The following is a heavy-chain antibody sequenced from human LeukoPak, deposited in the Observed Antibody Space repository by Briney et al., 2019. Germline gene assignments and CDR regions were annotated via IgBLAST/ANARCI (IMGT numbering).Heavy chain of an antibody. D-gene: IGHD3-16*01. J-gene: IGHJ6*02. Sequence: GGSLRLSCAASGFTVSSNYMSWVRQAPGKGLEWVSVIYSGGSTYHADSVKGRFTISGDNSKNTLYLEMGSLRVEDTAVYYCARDSGFGPRIDHYGLDVWGQGTTVTVSS. CDR1: GFTVSSNY. CDR3: ARDSGFGPRIDHYGLDV. V-gene: IGHV3-53*01. CDR2: IYSGGST.